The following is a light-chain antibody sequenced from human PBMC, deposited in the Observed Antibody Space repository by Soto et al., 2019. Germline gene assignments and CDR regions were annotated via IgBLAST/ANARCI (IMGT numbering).Light chain of an antibody. CDR3: QRDKDYHYV. CDR2: KAI. Sequence: DIQMTQSPSTRSASVGDRVTITCRASQSSTTCLAWYQQKPGKAPKVLIYKAIILQSGVQSRVSGRGSGTEFAITIRSLQPEYFGTSYCQRDKDYHYVFGQGTKL. V-gene: IGKV1-5*03. CDR1: QSSTTC. J-gene: IGKJ2*01.